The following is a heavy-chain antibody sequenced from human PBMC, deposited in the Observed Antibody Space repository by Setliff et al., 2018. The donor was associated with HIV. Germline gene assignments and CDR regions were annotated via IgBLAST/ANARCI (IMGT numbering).Heavy chain of an antibody. Sequence: SETLSLTCTVSGGSISGYYWSWIRQPPGKGLEWIGYITYSGSTKYNPSLKSRVTISIDTSKNQFSLKLSSVTPADTAVYYCASHAPYTSSWNAAAFDIWGKGTMFTV. V-gene: IGHV4-59*01. J-gene: IGHJ3*02. CDR1: GGSISGYY. CDR3: ASHAPYTSSWNAAAFDI. D-gene: IGHD6-13*01. CDR2: ITYSGST.